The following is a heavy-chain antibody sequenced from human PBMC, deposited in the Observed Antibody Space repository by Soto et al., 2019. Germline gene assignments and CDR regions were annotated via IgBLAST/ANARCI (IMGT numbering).Heavy chain of an antibody. J-gene: IGHJ4*02. D-gene: IGHD6-19*01. CDR2: IWYDGSNK. CDR1: GFTFSSYG. V-gene: IGHV3-33*01. CDR3: ARGHRGYSSGWYLELDPIFDY. Sequence: GGSLRLSCAASGFTFSSYGMHWVRQAPGKGLEWVAVIWYDGSNKYYADSVKGRFTISRDNSKNTLYLQMNSLRAEDTAVYYCARGHRGYSSGWYLELDPIFDYWGQGTLVTVSS.